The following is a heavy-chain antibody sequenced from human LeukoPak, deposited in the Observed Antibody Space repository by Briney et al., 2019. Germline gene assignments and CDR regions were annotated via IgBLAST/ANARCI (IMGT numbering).Heavy chain of an antibody. CDR3: ARDTYSSSSNWFDP. CDR2: INPNSGGT. D-gene: IGHD6-13*01. V-gene: IGHV1-2*02. J-gene: IGHJ5*02. CDR1: GYTFTGYY. Sequence: ASVTVSCKASGYTFTGYYMHWVRQAPGQGLEWMGWINPNSGGTNYAQKFQGRVTMTRDTSISTAYMELSRLRSDDTAVYYCARDTYSSSSNWFDPWGQGTLVTVSS.